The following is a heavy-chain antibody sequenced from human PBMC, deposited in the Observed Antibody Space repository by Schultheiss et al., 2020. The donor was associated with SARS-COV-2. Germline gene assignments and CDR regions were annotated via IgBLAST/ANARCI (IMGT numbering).Heavy chain of an antibody. CDR3: ARRSLGYCSGGSCYSFYYYYMDV. D-gene: IGHD2-15*01. Sequence: GSLRLSCTVSGGSVRDFQWIWIRQPAGKGLEWIGRINRSGNTNYNPSLNSRITVSTDASANQFPLKLTSVTAADTALYFCARRSLGYCSGGSCYSFYYYYMDVWGKGTTVTVSS. CDR1: GGSVRDFQ. V-gene: IGHV4-4*07. J-gene: IGHJ6*03. CDR2: INRSGNT.